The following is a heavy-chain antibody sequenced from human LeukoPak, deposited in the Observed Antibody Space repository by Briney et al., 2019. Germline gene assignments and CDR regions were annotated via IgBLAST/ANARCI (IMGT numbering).Heavy chain of an antibody. Sequence: GESLKIFCQCSGYSFTIYRIGWVRQMPGKGLEWMGIIYPGDSDARYRPSCQGQVTISVDKSISTAYLQWSSLKASDTAMYYCARHCSRGSCFSSNIGAFDVWGQGTMVTVSS. CDR3: ARHCSRGSCFSSNIGAFDV. CDR2: IYPGDSDA. D-gene: IGHD2-15*01. J-gene: IGHJ3*01. V-gene: IGHV5-51*01. CDR1: GYSFTIYR.